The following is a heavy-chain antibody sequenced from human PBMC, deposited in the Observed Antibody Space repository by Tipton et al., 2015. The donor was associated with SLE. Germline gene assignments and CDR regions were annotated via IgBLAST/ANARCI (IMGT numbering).Heavy chain of an antibody. CDR3: ATELFRGYTSGWGPDY. J-gene: IGHJ4*02. CDR2: IYYSGSP. V-gene: IGHV4-39*07. CDR1: DGSISSGGYY. D-gene: IGHD6-19*01. Sequence: TLSLTCTVSDGSISSGGYYWGWIRQAPGKGLEWIGSIYYSGSPYYNPSLKSRVTISVDTSKNQFSLNLSSVTAADTAVYYCATELFRGYTSGWGPDYWGQGTLVTVSS.